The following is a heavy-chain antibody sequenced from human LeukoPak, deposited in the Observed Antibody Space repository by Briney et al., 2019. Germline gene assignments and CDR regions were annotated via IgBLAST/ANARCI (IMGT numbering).Heavy chain of an antibody. CDR2: ISSSSSTI. D-gene: IGHD4-17*01. CDR3: ARLTTVTPDTYYYYYYMDV. J-gene: IGHJ6*03. Sequence: GGSLRLSCAASGFTFSSYSMNWVRQAPGKGLEWVSYISSSSSTIYYADSVKGRFTISRDNAKNSLYLQMNSLRAEDTAVYYCARLTTVTPDTYYYYYYMDVWGKGTTVTVSS. CDR1: GFTFSSYS. V-gene: IGHV3-48*01.